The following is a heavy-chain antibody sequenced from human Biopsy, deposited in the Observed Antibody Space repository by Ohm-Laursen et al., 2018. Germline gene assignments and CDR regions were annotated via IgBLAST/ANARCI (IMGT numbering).Heavy chain of an antibody. CDR3: ARLGSGDYFPTFFDF. Sequence: TLSLTCSVSGVSINGGRYYWNWIRHHPGKSPEWIGNIFYSANTYYNPSLKSRVTISVDTSKNQFSLKLSSVTAADTAVYYCARLGSGDYFPTFFDFWGQGALVTVSS. CDR1: GVSINGGRYY. J-gene: IGHJ4*02. D-gene: IGHD5-12*01. CDR2: IFYSANT. V-gene: IGHV4-31*03.